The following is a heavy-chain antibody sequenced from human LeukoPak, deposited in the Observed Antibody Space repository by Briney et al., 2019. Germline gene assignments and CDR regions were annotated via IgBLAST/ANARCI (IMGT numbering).Heavy chain of an antibody. Sequence: GASVNVSFKFSVYTLTELSMHWGRQAPGKGLGWMGGFDPEDGETIYAQKFQGRVTMTEDTSTDTAYMELSSLRSEDTAVYYCATVRYSSSWYLNYWGQGTLVTVSS. CDR3: ATVRYSSSWYLNY. CDR2: FDPEDGET. CDR1: VYTLTELS. D-gene: IGHD6-13*01. V-gene: IGHV1-24*01. J-gene: IGHJ4*02.